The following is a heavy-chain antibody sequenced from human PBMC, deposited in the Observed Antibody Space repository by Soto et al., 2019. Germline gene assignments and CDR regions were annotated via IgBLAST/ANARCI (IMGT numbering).Heavy chain of an antibody. D-gene: IGHD4-4*01. CDR1: GFTFTSSA. CDR2: IVVGSSNT. Sequence: QMQLVQSGPEVKKPGTSVKVSCKASGFTFTSSAVQWVRQARGQRLEWIGWIVVGSSNTNYAQKFQERVTITRDMSTSTAYMELSSLRSEDMAVYYCAAPTTVTTDYYYGMDVWGQGTTVTVSS. V-gene: IGHV1-58*01. CDR3: AAPTTVTTDYYYGMDV. J-gene: IGHJ6*02.